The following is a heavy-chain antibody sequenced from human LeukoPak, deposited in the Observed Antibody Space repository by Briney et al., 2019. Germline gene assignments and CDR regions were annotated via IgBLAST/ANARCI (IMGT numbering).Heavy chain of an antibody. CDR2: ISGSGGST. CDR3: AKDLDPIAAAWPLDY. CDR1: GFTFSSYA. Sequence: GGSLRLSCAASGFTFSSYAMSWVRQAPGKGLEWVSAISGSGGSTYYADSVKGRFTISRDNSKNTLYLHMNSLRAEDTAVYYCAKDLDPIAAAWPLDYWGQGTLVTVSS. D-gene: IGHD6-13*01. V-gene: IGHV3-23*01. J-gene: IGHJ4*02.